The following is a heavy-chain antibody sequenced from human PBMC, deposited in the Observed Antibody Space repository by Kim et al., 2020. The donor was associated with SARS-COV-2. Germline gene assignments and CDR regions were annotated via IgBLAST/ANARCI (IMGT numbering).Heavy chain of an antibody. D-gene: IGHD6-13*01. CDR3: AKKGIPSRGQLYFDL. CDR1: GFTFSSFA. CDR2: LSDSGGDT. Sequence: GGSLRLSCAASGFTFSSFAMSWVRQAPGKGLEWVSNLSDSGGDTFYADSVKGRFTISRDNSKNTLYLQMNSLRAEDTAVYYCAKKGIPSRGQLYFDLWGRGTLVTVSS. J-gene: IGHJ2*01. V-gene: IGHV3-23*01.